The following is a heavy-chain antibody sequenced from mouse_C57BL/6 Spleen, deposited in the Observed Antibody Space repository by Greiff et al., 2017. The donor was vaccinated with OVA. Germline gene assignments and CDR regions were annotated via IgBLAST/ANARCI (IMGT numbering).Heavy chain of an antibody. CDR2: IDPEDGDT. Sequence: VQLQQSGAELVRPGASVKLSCTASGFNIKDYYMHWVKQRPEQGLEWIGRIDPEDGDTEYAPKFQGKATMTADTSSNTAYLQLSSLTSEDTAVYYCTSYGVETYFDVWGTGTTVTVSS. V-gene: IGHV14-1*01. J-gene: IGHJ1*03. CDR3: TSYGVETYFDV. D-gene: IGHD1-2*01. CDR1: GFNIKDYY.